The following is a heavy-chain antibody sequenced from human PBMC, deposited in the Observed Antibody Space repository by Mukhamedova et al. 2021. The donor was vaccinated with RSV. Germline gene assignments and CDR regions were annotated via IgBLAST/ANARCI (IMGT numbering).Heavy chain of an antibody. Sequence: VANIKQDGSEKYYVDSVKGRFTISRDNAKNSLYLHMNSLRAEDTAVYYCAAELGIAAAATGYWGQGTLVTVSS. V-gene: IGHV3-7*01. CDR2: IKQDGSEK. J-gene: IGHJ4*02. D-gene: IGHD6-13*01. CDR3: AAELGIAAAATGY.